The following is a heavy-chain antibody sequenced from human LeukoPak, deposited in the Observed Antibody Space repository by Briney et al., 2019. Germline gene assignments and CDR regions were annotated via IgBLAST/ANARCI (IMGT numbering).Heavy chain of an antibody. CDR1: GFTFSSYW. D-gene: IGHD3-22*01. V-gene: IGHV3-7*01. J-gene: IGHJ4*02. CDR2: IKQDGSEK. Sequence: GGSLRLSCAASGFTFSSYWMSWVRQAPGKGLEWVANIKQDGSEKYYVDSVKGRFTISRDNAKNSLYLQMNSLRAEDTAVYYCARARDYYDSSGRGYWGQGTLVTVSS. CDR3: ARARDYYDSSGRGY.